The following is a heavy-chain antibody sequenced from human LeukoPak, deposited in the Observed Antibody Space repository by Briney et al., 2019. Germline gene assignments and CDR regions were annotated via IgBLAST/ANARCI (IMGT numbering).Heavy chain of an antibody. Sequence: GGSLRLSCEASGFIVSSNYMSWVRQAPGKGLEWVSAISGSGGSTYYADSVKGRFPISRDNSKNTLYLQMNSLRAEDTAVYYCAKGAALAVAGTGESDYWGQGTPVTVSS. D-gene: IGHD6-19*01. CDR2: ISGSGGST. CDR1: GFIVSSNY. CDR3: AKGAALAVAGTGESDY. J-gene: IGHJ4*02. V-gene: IGHV3-23*01.